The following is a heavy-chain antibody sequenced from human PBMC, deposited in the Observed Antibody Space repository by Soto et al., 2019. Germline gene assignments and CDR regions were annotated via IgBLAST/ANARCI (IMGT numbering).Heavy chain of an antibody. J-gene: IGHJ4*02. CDR2: IYTGGST. CDR3: AKGFGNYLAFDS. Sequence: PGGSLRLSCAASGFTVSSNYMSWVRQAPGKGLEWVSVIYTGGSTYYSDSVKGRFTISRDSSENTLYLQMNSLRAEDTAVYYCAKGFGNYLAFDSWGQGTLVRVSS. CDR1: GFTVSSNY. V-gene: IGHV3-53*01. D-gene: IGHD1-26*01.